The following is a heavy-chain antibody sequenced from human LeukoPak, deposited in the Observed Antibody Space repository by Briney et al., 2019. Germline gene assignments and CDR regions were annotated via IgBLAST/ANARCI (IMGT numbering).Heavy chain of an antibody. J-gene: IGHJ4*02. CDR3: AKEFVPGNFHY. Sequence: GGSLRLSCAASGFIFSNYGMHWVRQAPGKGQEWVAVIWYDGSKKYHADSVKGRFTISRDNSKNTLYLQMNSLRAEDTAIYYCAKEFVPGNFHYWGQGTLVTVSS. V-gene: IGHV3-33*06. CDR1: GFIFSNYG. D-gene: IGHD2-21*01. CDR2: IWYDGSKK.